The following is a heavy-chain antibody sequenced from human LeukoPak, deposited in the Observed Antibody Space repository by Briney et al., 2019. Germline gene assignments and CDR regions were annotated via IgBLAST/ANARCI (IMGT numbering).Heavy chain of an antibody. CDR1: GFTLSSYW. Sequence: GGSLRLSCAASGFTLSSYWMHWVRQAPGEGLVWVSRINSDGSTTSYADSVKGRFTISRDNAKNTLYLQMNSLRAEDTAVYYCARDVAGYVDLGQGTLVTVSS. J-gene: IGHJ4*02. CDR3: ARDVAGYVD. V-gene: IGHV3-74*01. CDR2: INSDGSTT. D-gene: IGHD5-12*01.